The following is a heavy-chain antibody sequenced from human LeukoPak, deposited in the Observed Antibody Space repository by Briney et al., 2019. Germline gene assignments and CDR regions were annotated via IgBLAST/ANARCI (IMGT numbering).Heavy chain of an antibody. CDR1: GVTFNVYA. CDR2: ITWNSLSI. D-gene: IGHD1-26*01. Sequence: PGGSLSLSCEASGVTFNVYAMHWVRHVPGKGLEWVSGITWNSLSILYVDSVKGRFTISRDNAKNSLYLQMTSLRAEDTALYYCAKAVGVASLIVDALDLWGQGTMVTVSS. J-gene: IGHJ3*01. V-gene: IGHV3-9*01. CDR3: AKAVGVASLIVDALDL.